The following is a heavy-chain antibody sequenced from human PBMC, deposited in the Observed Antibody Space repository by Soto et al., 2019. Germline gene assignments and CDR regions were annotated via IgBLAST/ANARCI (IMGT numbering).Heavy chain of an antibody. CDR3: AGRSIADPYYYGMDV. CDR1: GYTFTSYG. CDR2: ISAYNGNT. D-gene: IGHD6-6*01. J-gene: IGHJ6*02. Sequence: GASVKVSCKASGYTFTSYGISWVRQAPGQGLEWMGWISAYNGNTNYAQKLQGRVTMTTDTSTSTAYMELRSLRSDDTAVYYCAGRSIADPYYYGMDVWGQGTKVTVSS. V-gene: IGHV1-18*04.